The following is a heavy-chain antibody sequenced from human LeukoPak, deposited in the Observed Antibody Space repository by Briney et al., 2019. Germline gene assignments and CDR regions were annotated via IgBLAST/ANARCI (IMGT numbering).Heavy chain of an antibody. J-gene: IGHJ4*02. CDR1: GGSFSGYY. CDR2: INHSGST. Sequence: SETLSLTCAVYGGSFSGYYWSWIRQPPGKGLEWIGEINHSGSTNYNPSLKSRVTISVDTSKSQFSLKLSSVTAADTAVYYCARGWLLVDYWGQGTLVTVSS. D-gene: IGHD3-22*01. CDR3: ARGWLLVDY. V-gene: IGHV4-34*01.